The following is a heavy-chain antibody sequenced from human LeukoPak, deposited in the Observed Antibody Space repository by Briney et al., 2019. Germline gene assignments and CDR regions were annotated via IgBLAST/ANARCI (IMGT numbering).Heavy chain of an antibody. CDR2: IDPSDSYT. D-gene: IGHD2-2*01. CDR1: GYSFTSYW. CDR3: ARLGYCSSTSCPIDY. J-gene: IGHJ4*02. V-gene: IGHV5-10-1*01. Sequence: GESLMISCKGSGYSFTSYWISWVRQMPGKGLEWMGRIDPSDSYTNYSPSFQGHVTTSADKSISTAYLQWSSLKASDTAMYYCARLGYCSSTSCPIDYWGQGTLVTVSS.